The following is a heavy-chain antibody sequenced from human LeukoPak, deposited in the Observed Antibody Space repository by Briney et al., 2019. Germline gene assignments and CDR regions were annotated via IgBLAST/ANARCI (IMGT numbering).Heavy chain of an antibody. Sequence: PGGSLRLSCAASGFTFSSYSMNWVRQAPGKGLEWVSSISSSSSYIYYADSVKGRFTISRDNAKNSLYLQMNSLRAEDAAVYYCARYRSGSYRAGAFDIWGQGTMVTVSS. J-gene: IGHJ3*02. CDR2: ISSSSSYI. V-gene: IGHV3-21*01. D-gene: IGHD1-26*01. CDR3: ARYRSGSYRAGAFDI. CDR1: GFTFSSYS.